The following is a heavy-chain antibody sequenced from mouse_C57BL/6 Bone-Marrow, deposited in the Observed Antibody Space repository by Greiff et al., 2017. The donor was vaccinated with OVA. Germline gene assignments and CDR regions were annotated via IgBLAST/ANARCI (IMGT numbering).Heavy chain of an antibody. CDR2: ISSGGSYT. V-gene: IGHV5-6*01. D-gene: IGHD3-2*02. CDR3: ARDSSDAMDY. CDR1: GFTFSSYG. J-gene: IGHJ4*01. Sequence: EVQLVESGGDLVKPGGSLKLSCAASGFTFSSYGMSWVRQTPDKRLEWVATISSGGSYTYYPDSVKGRFTISRDNAKNTLYLQMSSLKSEDTAMYYCARDSSDAMDYWGQGTSVTVSS.